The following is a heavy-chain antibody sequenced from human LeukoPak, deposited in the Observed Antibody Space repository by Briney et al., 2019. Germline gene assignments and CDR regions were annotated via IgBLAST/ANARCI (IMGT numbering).Heavy chain of an antibody. V-gene: IGHV1-18*01. D-gene: IGHD2-21*02. Sequence: ASVKVSSKASGYTFTSYGICWVRQALGQGLEWMGWICAYNGNTNYAQKLQCRVTMTTDTSTSTAYMKLRSLRSDDTAVYYCARDTPGDLPYCGGDCTAAFDIWGQGTMVTVSS. CDR3: ARDTPGDLPYCGGDCTAAFDI. J-gene: IGHJ3*02. CDR2: ICAYNGNT. CDR1: GYTFTSYG.